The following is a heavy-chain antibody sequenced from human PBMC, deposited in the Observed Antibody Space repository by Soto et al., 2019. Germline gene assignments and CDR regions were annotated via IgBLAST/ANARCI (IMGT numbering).Heavy chain of an antibody. D-gene: IGHD5-18*01. Sequence: SETLSLTCTVSGVSISSGGYYWTWIRQHPQKGLEWIGYIYYSGTTSYSPSLKSRVAISLDTSKNQFSLSLNFVTAADTAVYYCARGRGYSYGLDPWGQGSLVTVSS. CDR2: IYYSGTT. J-gene: IGHJ5*02. CDR3: ARGRGYSYGLDP. V-gene: IGHV4-30-4*08. CDR1: GVSISSGGYY.